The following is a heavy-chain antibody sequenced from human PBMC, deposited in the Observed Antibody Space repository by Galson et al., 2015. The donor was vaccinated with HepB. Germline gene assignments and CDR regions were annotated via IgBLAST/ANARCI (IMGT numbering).Heavy chain of an antibody. J-gene: IGHJ5*02. V-gene: IGHV1-3*01. CDR2: INAGNGNT. D-gene: IGHD3-22*01. Sequence: SYAMHWVRQAPGQRLEWMGWINAGNGNTKYSQKFQGRVTITRDTSASTAYMELSSLRSEDTAVYYCAHGGYYREFGPWGQGTLVTVSS. CDR1: SYA. CDR3: AHGGYYREFGP.